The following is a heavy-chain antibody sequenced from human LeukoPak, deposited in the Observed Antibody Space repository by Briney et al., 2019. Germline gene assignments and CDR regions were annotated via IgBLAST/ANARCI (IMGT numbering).Heavy chain of an antibody. CDR1: GFTFDDYA. CDR3: VRSRSGIDAFDI. CDR2: ISWNSGCI. Sequence: GGSLRLSCAASGFTFDDYAMHWVRQAPGKGLEWVSGISWNSGCIGYADSVKGRFTISRDNAKNSLYLQMNSLRAEDMALYYCVRSRSGIDAFDIWGQGTMVTVSS. D-gene: IGHD6-19*01. J-gene: IGHJ3*02. V-gene: IGHV3-9*03.